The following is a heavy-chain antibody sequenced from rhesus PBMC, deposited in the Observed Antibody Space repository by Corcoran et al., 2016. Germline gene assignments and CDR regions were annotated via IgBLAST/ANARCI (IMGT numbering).Heavy chain of an antibody. J-gene: IGHJ5-1*01. D-gene: IGHD6-25*01. V-gene: IGHV3S5*01. Sequence: EVQLVESGGGLVQPGGSLRLSCAASGFTFSSYGMSWVRQAPGKGLEWVSYISNGGGSTYYADSVKGRFTISRDNSKNTLSLQMNSLRAEDTAVYYCAKDSGSLGFDVWGPGVLVTVSS. CDR2: ISNGGGST. CDR1: GFTFSSYG. CDR3: AKDSGSLGFDV.